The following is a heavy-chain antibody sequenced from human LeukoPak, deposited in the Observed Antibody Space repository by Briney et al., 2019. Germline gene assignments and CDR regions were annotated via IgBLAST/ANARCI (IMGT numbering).Heavy chain of an antibody. D-gene: IGHD2-2*01. J-gene: IGHJ4*02. CDR2: INPNSGGT. Sequence: GASVKVSCKTSGYTFTGYYMHWVRQAPGQGLEWMGWINPNSGGTNYAQKFQGRVTMTRDTSISTAYMELSRLRSDDTAVYYCARGPPIVVVPAAPTLPFDYWGQGTLVTVSS. CDR1: GYTFTGYY. CDR3: ARGPPIVVVPAAPTLPFDY. V-gene: IGHV1-2*02.